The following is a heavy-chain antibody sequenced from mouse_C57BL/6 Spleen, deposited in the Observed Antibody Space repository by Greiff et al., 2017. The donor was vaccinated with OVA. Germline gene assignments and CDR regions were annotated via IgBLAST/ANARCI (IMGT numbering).Heavy chain of an antibody. Sequence: VQLQHSGPELVKPGASVKISCKASGYAFSSSWMNWVKQRPGKGLEWIGRIYPGDGDTNYNGKFKGKATLTADKSSSTAYMQLSSLTSEDSAVYFCARSAYYGSRGFAYWGQGTLVTVSA. CDR1: GYAFSSSW. J-gene: IGHJ3*01. CDR2: IYPGDGDT. D-gene: IGHD1-1*01. CDR3: ARSAYYGSRGFAY. V-gene: IGHV1-82*01.